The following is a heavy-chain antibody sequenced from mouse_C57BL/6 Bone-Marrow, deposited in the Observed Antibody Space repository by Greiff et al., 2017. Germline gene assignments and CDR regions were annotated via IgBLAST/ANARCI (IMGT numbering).Heavy chain of an antibody. V-gene: IGHV4-1*02. CDR3: ARNWDVGFDY. Sequence: GVDFSRYWMSWVRQAPGKGLEWIGEINPDSSTINYTPPLKDKFIISRDNAKNTLYLQMSKVRSEDTALYYCARNWDVGFDYWGQGTTLTVSS. D-gene: IGHD4-1*01. J-gene: IGHJ2*01. CDR1: GVDFSRYW. CDR2: INPDSSTI.